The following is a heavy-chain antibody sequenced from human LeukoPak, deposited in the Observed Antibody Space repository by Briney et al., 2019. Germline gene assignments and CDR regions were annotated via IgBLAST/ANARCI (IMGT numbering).Heavy chain of an antibody. V-gene: IGHV4-59*01. J-gene: IGHJ3*02. Sequence: SETLSLTCTVSGDSISSYYWTWIRQPPGKGLEWIGYIYYSGNTNYNPSLKSRVTISVDTSKNQVSLKLNSVTAADTAVYYCARDRDWNYAFDIWGQGTMVTVSS. CDR1: GDSISSYY. CDR2: IYYSGNT. D-gene: IGHD1-7*01. CDR3: ARDRDWNYAFDI.